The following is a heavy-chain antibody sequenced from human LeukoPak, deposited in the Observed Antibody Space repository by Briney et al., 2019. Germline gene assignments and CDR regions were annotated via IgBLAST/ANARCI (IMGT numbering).Heavy chain of an antibody. CDR1: GFTFSSYG. Sequence: GGFLRLSCAASGFTFSSYGMHWVRQAPGKGLEWVAVISYDGSNKYYADSVKGRFTISRDNSKNTLYLQMNSLRAEDTAVYYCAKDESGYCSGGSCYTLEYWGQGTLVTVSS. V-gene: IGHV3-30*18. CDR2: ISYDGSNK. J-gene: IGHJ4*02. D-gene: IGHD2-15*01. CDR3: AKDESGYCSGGSCYTLEY.